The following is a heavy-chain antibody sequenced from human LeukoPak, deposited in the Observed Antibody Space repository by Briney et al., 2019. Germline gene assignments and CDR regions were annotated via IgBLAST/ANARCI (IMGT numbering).Heavy chain of an antibody. CDR1: GYTFTSYY. J-gene: IGHJ4*02. V-gene: IGHV1-46*01. Sequence: ASVKVSCKASGYTFTSYYMHWVRQAPGQGLEWMGIINPSGGSTSYAQKFQGRVTMTRDTSTSTVYMELSSLRSEDTAVYYCARVWVDLGAEYSSSSGELGFDYWGQGTLVTVSS. D-gene: IGHD6-6*01. CDR2: INPSGGST. CDR3: ARVWVDLGAEYSSSSGELGFDY.